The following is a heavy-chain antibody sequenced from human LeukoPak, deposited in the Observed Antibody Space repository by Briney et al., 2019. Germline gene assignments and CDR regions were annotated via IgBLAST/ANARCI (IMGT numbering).Heavy chain of an antibody. CDR2: IYYSGST. V-gene: IGHV4-39*01. CDR3: ARLPQGPVDWFDP. Sequence: SETLSLTCTVSAGSVSSGSYYWGWIRQPPGKGLEWIGSIYYSGSTYYNPSLKSRVTISVDTSKNQFSLKLSSVTAADTAVYYCARLPQGPVDWFDPWGQGTLVTVSS. J-gene: IGHJ5*02. CDR1: AGSVSSGSYY.